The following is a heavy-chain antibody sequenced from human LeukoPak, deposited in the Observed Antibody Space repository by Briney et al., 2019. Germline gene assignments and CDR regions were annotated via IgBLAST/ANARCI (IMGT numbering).Heavy chain of an antibody. V-gene: IGHV3-23*01. D-gene: IGHD3-22*01. CDR2: ISGGSGST. J-gene: IGHJ4*02. Sequence: GGSLRLSCAASGFTFSSYAMSRVRQAPGKGLAWVSTISGGSGSTYCADSVKGRFTISRDNSKSTLYLQMNSLRDEDTAVYYCAKHRFESGGYHSTDWGQGTLVTVSS. CDR1: GFTFSSYA. CDR3: AKHRFESGGYHSTD.